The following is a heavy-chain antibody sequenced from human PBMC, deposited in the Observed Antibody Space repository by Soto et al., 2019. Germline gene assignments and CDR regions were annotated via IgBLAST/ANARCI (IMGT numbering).Heavy chain of an antibody. CDR3: ARAGIAVAGMFDY. D-gene: IGHD6-19*01. V-gene: IGHV3-48*03. J-gene: IGHJ4*02. CDR1: GFTFSSYE. Sequence: GGSLRLSCAASGFTFSSYEMNWVRQAPGKGLEWVSYISSSGSTIYYADSVKGRFTISRDNAKNSLYLQMNRLRAEDTAVYYCARAGIAVAGMFDYWGQGTLVTVSS. CDR2: ISSSGSTI.